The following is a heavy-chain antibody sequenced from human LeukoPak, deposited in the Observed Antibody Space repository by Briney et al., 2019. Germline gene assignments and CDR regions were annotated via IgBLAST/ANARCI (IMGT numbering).Heavy chain of an antibody. Sequence: ASVKVSCKAPGYTFTGYYMHWVRQAPGQGLEWMGRINPNSGGTNYAQKFQGRVTMTRDTSISTAYMELSRLRSDDTAVYYCARESELRYFDWLVYYYYGMDVWGQGTTVTVSS. D-gene: IGHD3-9*01. CDR2: INPNSGGT. V-gene: IGHV1-2*06. J-gene: IGHJ6*02. CDR3: ARESELRYFDWLVYYYYGMDV. CDR1: GYTFTGYY.